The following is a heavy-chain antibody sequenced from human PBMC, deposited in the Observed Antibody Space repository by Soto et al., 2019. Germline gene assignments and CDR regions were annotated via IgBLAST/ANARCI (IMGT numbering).Heavy chain of an antibody. CDR3: AKDRRAGGNSAFYFDF. Sequence: GXSLRLSCSASGFKFSNYAMSWVRQAPVKGLEWVSLISATGGGTYYAGSVKGRFTISRDNSHNTLYLQVHSLTAEDTAVYYCAKDRRAGGNSAFYFDFWGQGAQVTAPQ. CDR2: ISATGGGT. CDR1: GFKFSNYA. J-gene: IGHJ4*02. V-gene: IGHV3-23*01. D-gene: IGHD3-16*01.